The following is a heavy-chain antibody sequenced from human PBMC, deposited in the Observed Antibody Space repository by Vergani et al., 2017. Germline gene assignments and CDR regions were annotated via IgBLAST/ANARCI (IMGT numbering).Heavy chain of an antibody. CDR2: INSDGSST. CDR3: ARDTGYSYGFDWYSSGSNGWFDP. Sequence: EVQLVESGGGLVQPGGSLRLSCAASGFTFSSYWMHWVRQAPGKGLVWVSRINSDGSSTSYADSVKGRFTITRDNAKNKLYLQMNSLRAEDTAVYYCARDTGYSYGFDWYSSGSNGWFDPWGQGTLVTVSS. CDR1: GFTFSSYW. V-gene: IGHV3-74*01. J-gene: IGHJ5*02. D-gene: IGHD5-18*01.